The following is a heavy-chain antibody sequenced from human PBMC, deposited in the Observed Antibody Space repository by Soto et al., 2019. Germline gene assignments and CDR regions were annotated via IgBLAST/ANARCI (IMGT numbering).Heavy chain of an antibody. J-gene: IGHJ4*02. CDR3: ARSGGSYFSFDY. D-gene: IGHD1-26*01. V-gene: IGHV4-59*08. CDR1: GGSISSNY. Sequence: SETLSLTCTVSGGSISSNYWSWIRQPPGKGLEWIGNIYDSGSTNYNPSLKSRVAISVDTSKNQFSLKLSSVTAADTAVYYCARSGGSYFSFDYWGQGTRVTVSS. CDR2: IYDSGST.